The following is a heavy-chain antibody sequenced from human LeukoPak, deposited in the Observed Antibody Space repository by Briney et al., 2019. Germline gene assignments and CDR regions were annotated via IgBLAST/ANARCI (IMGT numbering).Heavy chain of an antibody. CDR1: GGTISSYH. J-gene: IGHJ4*02. CDR3: ARFDTSGYRAFDY. CDR2: TYNSGTT. D-gene: IGHD3-22*01. V-gene: IGHV4-4*09. Sequence: SETLSLTCSVSGGTISSYHWSWLRQPPGQGLKWSGYTYNSGTTNYNPSLKSRVTISVDTSKNQFSLKLSSVTAADTAVYYCARFDTSGYRAFDYWGQGTLVTVSS.